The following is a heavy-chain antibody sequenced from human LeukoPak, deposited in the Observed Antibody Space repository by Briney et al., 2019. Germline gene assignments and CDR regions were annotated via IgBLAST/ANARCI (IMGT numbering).Heavy chain of an antibody. Sequence: GRSLRLSCAASGFTFSSYGMHWVRQAPGKGLEWVAVIWYDGSNKYYADSAKGRFTISRDNSKNTLYLQMNSLRAEDTAVYYCARGDYCSGGSCYSRGLDYWGQGTLVTVSS. CDR3: ARGDYCSGGSCYSRGLDY. CDR1: GFTFSSYG. D-gene: IGHD2-15*01. J-gene: IGHJ4*02. CDR2: IWYDGSNK. V-gene: IGHV3-33*01.